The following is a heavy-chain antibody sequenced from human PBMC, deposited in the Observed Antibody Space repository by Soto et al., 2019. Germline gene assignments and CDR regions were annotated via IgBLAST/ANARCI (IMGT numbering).Heavy chain of an antibody. CDR1: GYNFTSND. CDR2: MNPNSGNT. V-gene: IGHV1-8*01. D-gene: IGHD6-13*01. J-gene: IGHJ4*02. Sequence: QVQLVQSGAEVKKPGASVKVSCKASGYNFTSNDINWVRQATEQGLEWMGWMNPNSGNTGYAQKFQGRVTMTRNTSISTAYMEVSSLRSEDTAVYYCARCHGVAAGTTDFDYWGQGTLVTVSP. CDR3: ARCHGVAAGTTDFDY.